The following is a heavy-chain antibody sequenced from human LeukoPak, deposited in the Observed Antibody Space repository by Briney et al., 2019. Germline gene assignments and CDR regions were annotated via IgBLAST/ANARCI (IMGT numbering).Heavy chain of an antibody. V-gene: IGHV3-30*04. CDR2: IAFDDTDR. D-gene: IGHD3-3*01. CDR3: AKDGVTIFGVVRRGFDY. CDR1: GFIFGDYA. J-gene: IGHJ4*02. Sequence: GGSLRLSCAASGFIFGDYAMHWVRQAPGKGLEWVAAIAFDDTDRYYIDSVKGRFTISRDDSKNTLYLHMTSLRAEDTAVYYCAKDGVTIFGVVRRGFDYWGQGTLVTVSS.